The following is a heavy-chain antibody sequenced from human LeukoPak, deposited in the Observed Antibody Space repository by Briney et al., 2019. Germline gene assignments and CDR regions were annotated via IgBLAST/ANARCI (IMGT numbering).Heavy chain of an antibody. CDR1: GGSISSHY. Sequence: SETLSLTCTVSGGSISSHYWSWIRQPPGKGLEWIGYIYYSGSTNYNPSLKSRVTISVDTSKNQFSLKLSSVTAADTAVYYCARGPKGVAGYDYYFDYWGQGTLVTVSS. D-gene: IGHD5-12*01. CDR2: IYYSGST. V-gene: IGHV4-59*11. J-gene: IGHJ4*02. CDR3: ARGPKGVAGYDYYFDY.